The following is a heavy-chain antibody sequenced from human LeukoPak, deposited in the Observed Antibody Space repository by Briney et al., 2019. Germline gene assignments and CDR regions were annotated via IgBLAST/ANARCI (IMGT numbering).Heavy chain of an antibody. V-gene: IGHV1-2*06. CDR1: GYTFTGYY. CDR3: ARGVAAAGDFDY. J-gene: IGHJ4*02. Sequence: GASVTVSFTASGYTFTGYYMHWVRQAPGQGLEWMGRINPNSGGTNYAQKFQGRVTMTRDTSISTAYMELSRLRSDDTAVYYCARGVAAAGDFDYWGQGTLVTVSS. D-gene: IGHD6-13*01. CDR2: INPNSGGT.